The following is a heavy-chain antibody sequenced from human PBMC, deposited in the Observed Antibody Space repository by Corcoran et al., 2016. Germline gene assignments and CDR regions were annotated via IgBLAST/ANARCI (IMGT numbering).Heavy chain of an antibody. CDR1: GFTFSSYW. CDR3: AREGGQYVGTVVTPMGAFDI. D-gene: IGHD2-15*01. CDR2: INSDGSST. Sequence: EVQLVESGGGLVQPGGSLRLSCAASGFTFSSYWMHWVRQAPGKGLVWVSRINSDGSSTSYADSVKGRFTISRDNAKNTLYLQMNSLRAEDTAVYYCAREGGQYVGTVVTPMGAFDIWGQGTMVTVSS. V-gene: IGHV3-74*01. J-gene: IGHJ3*02.